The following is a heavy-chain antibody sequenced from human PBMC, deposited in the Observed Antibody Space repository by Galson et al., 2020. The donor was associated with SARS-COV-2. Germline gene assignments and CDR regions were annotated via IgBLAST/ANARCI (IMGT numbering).Heavy chain of an antibody. V-gene: IGHV3-13*01. CDR2: IGTAGDT. CDR1: GFTFSSYS. D-gene: IGHD6-13*01. Sequence: GGSLRLSCAASGFTFSSYSMNWVRQATGKGLEWVSAIGTAGDTYYPGSVKGRFTISRENAKNSLYLQMNSLRAGDTAVYYCARGATTDSSSWYGHSFYYYYYMDVWGKGTTVTVSS. CDR3: ARGATTDSSSWYGHSFYYYYYMDV. J-gene: IGHJ6*03.